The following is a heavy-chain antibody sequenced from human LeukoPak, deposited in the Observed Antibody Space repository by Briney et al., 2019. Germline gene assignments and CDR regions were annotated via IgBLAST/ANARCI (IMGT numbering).Heavy chain of an antibody. V-gene: IGHV1-2*02. D-gene: IGHD2-15*01. CDR1: GYTFTGYY. CDR3: ARGPPGVVVVAATDQDFDY. CDR2: INPNSGGT. J-gene: IGHJ4*02. Sequence: GASVRVSCKASGYTFTGYYVHWVRQAPGQGLEWTGWINPNSGGTNYAQKFQGRVTMTRDTSISTAYMELSRLRSDDTAVYYCARGPPGVVVVAATDQDFDYWGQGTLVTVSS.